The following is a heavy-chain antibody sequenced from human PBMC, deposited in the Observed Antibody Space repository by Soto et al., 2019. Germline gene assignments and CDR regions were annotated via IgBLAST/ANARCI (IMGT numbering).Heavy chain of an antibody. Sequence: EASVKVSCKASGGTFSSYTISWVRQAPGQGLEWMGRIIPILGIANYAQKFQGRVTITADKSTSTAYMELSSLRSEDTAVYYCASGVVPAAIVTPHYYYYYYMDVWGKGTMVTVSS. CDR2: IIPILGIA. CDR1: GGTFSSYT. J-gene: IGHJ6*03. V-gene: IGHV1-69*02. D-gene: IGHD2-2*01. CDR3: ASGVVPAAIVTPHYYYYYYMDV.